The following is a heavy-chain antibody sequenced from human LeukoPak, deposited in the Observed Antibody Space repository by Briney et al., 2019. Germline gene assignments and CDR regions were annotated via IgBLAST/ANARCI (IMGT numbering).Heavy chain of an antibody. V-gene: IGHV1-2*02. D-gene: IGHD1-26*01. CDR2: INPNSGGT. CDR3: ARGRGSGDAFEI. CDR1: GYTFTGYY. J-gene: IGHJ3*02. Sequence: ASVKVSCKASGYTFTGYYMHWVRQAPGQGLEWVGWINPNSGGTKYAQKFRGRVTMTRDTSVSTAYVELSRLRSDDTAVYYCARGRGSGDAFEIWGQGTMVTVSS.